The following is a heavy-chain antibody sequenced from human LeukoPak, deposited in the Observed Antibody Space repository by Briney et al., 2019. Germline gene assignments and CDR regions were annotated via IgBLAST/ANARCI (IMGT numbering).Heavy chain of an antibody. Sequence: PGGSLRLSCAASGFTFSSYSMNWVRQAPGKGLEWVSYISSSSSTIYYADSVKGRFTISRDNAKNSLYLQMNSLRAEDTAVYYCTRGSSWSQCYYYYYMDVWGEGTTVAVSS. CDR1: GFTFSSYS. V-gene: IGHV3-48*01. CDR3: TRGSSWSQCYYYYYMDV. CDR2: ISSSSSTI. D-gene: IGHD6-19*01. J-gene: IGHJ6*03.